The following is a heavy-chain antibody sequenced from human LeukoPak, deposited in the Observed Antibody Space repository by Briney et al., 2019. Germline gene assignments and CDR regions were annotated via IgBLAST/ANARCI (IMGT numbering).Heavy chain of an antibody. D-gene: IGHD5-18*01. CDR3: ARERARYSYVAFGI. CDR2: LIPIFGKA. V-gene: IGHV1-69*01. J-gene: IGHJ3*02. Sequence: SVKVSCEASGGNFSSYAISWVRQAPGQGLEWMGGLIPIFGKANYAQKFQGRDTIPADESTSTAHMAVRSLSSEDTAVYYCARERARYSYVAFGIWGQGTMVTVSS. CDR1: GGNFSSYA.